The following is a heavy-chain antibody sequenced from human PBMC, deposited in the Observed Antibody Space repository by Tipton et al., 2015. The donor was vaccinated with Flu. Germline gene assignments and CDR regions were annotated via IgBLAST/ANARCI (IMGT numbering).Heavy chain of an antibody. Sequence: TLSLTRTVSGGSIRSNNYNWGWLRQPPGKGLEWIGSVNYGGGTSYNPSLESRLTISLDTPKNHFSLRLSSVTAADTAVYYCATRRDYYDSSEFDYWGQGALVTVSS. CDR3: ATRRDYYDSSEFDY. J-gene: IGHJ4*02. CDR1: GGSIRSNNYN. D-gene: IGHD3-22*01. CDR2: VNYGGGT. V-gene: IGHV4-39*07.